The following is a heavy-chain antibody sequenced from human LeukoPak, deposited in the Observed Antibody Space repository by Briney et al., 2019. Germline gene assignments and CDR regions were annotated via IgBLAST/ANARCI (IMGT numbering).Heavy chain of an antibody. CDR1: GFTFSSYG. Sequence: GRSLRLSCAASGFTFSSYGMHWVRQAPGKGLEWVAIMWYDGSNKYYTDSVKGRFTISRDNFKNTLYLQMNSLRVEDTAVYYCAREDTALVIAYWGQGTLVTVSS. CDR2: MWYDGSNK. J-gene: IGHJ4*02. V-gene: IGHV3-33*01. D-gene: IGHD5-18*01. CDR3: AREDTALVIAY.